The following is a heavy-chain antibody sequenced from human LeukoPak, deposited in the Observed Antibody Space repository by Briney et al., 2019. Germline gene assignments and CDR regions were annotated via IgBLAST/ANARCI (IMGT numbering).Heavy chain of an antibody. CDR3: ARDRSGPFDS. J-gene: IGHJ4*02. CDR2: ISVYNGNT. V-gene: IGHV1-18*01. CDR1: GYPFYTYG. D-gene: IGHD3-10*01. Sequence: ASVKVSCKDSGYPFYTYGISWVRQAPGQGLEWMGWISVYNGNTNYAQKLQGRLNLTADTSTSSAYMELRSLRSGDTAMYYCARDRSGPFDSWGEGTLVTVSS.